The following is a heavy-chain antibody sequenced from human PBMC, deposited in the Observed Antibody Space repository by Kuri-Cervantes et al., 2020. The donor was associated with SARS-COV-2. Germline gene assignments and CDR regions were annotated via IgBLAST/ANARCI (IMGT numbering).Heavy chain of an antibody. D-gene: IGHD4-23*01. CDR2: ITWNSGAI. V-gene: IGHV3-9*01. J-gene: IGHJ6*02. CDR3: AKDVGVGTRGGLDV. Sequence: GGSLRLSCAASGFTFGDYTMQWVRQAPRKGLEWVSGITWNSGAIGYADSVKGRFTISRDNAKNSLYLQMNNLRTEDTAIYYCAKDVGVGTRGGLDVWGQGTTVTVSS. CDR1: GFTFGDYT.